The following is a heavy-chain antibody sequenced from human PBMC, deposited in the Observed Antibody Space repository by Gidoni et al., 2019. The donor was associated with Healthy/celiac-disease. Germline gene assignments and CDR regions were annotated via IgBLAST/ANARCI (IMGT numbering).Heavy chain of an antibody. CDR1: GFTSSSYA. CDR3: ARGGLADFWSGYWGYYYGMDV. V-gene: IGHV3-30-3*01. Sequence: VQLVESGGGGVQPGQYLRLSCAATGFTSSSYAMHWVRQAPGKGLEGVSLISYDGSNKYYADSVKVRFTIARDNSKNTLYLQMNSLRAEDTAVYYCARGGLADFWSGYWGYYYGMDVCGQVTTVTVSS. CDR2: ISYDGSNK. J-gene: IGHJ6*02. D-gene: IGHD3-3*01.